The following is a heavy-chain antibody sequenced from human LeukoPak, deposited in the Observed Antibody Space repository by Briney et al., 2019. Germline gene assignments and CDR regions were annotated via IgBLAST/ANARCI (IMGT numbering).Heavy chain of an antibody. CDR2: IYYTGST. Sequence: PSETLSLTCTVSGGSISSSSYYWGWIRQPPGKGLEWIGSIYYTGSTYYNSSLKSRVTISVDTSKNQFSLKLSSVTAADTALYYCARSYGDYYYYYYMDVWGKGTTVTISS. CDR3: ARSYGDYYYYYYMDV. V-gene: IGHV4-39*01. CDR1: GGSISSSSYY. J-gene: IGHJ6*03. D-gene: IGHD4-17*01.